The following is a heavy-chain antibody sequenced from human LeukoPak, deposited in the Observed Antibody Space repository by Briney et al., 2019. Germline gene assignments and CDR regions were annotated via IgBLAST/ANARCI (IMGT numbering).Heavy chain of an antibody. CDR1: GYTFTSYA. V-gene: IGHV1-3*01. J-gene: IGHJ4*02. Sequence: ASVKVSCKASGYTFTSYAMHWVRQAPGQRLEWMGWINAGNGNTKCSQKFQGRVTITRDTSASTAYMELSSLRSEDTAVYYCARELVYFDYWGQGTLVTVSS. CDR3: ARELVYFDY. CDR2: INAGNGNT.